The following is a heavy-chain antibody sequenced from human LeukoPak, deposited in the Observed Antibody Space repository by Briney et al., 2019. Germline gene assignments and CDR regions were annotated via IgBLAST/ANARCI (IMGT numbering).Heavy chain of an antibody. Sequence: PGGSLRLSCAASGSTFSSYGMHWVRQAPGKGLEWVAFIRYDGSNKYYADSVKGRFTITRDNSKNTLYLQMNSLRAEDTAVYYCAKDGSRYSYGADYWGQGTLVTVSS. CDR3: AKDGSRYSYGADY. CDR2: IRYDGSNK. V-gene: IGHV3-30*02. D-gene: IGHD5-18*01. CDR1: GSTFSSYG. J-gene: IGHJ4*02.